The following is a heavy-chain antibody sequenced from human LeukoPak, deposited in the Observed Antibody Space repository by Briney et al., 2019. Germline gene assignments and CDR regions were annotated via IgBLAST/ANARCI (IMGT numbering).Heavy chain of an antibody. V-gene: IGHV3-11*04. D-gene: IGHD3-22*01. CDR2: ISSSGSII. CDR1: GFTFSDYY. Sequence: GGSLRLSCAASGFTFSDYYMSWIRQAPGKGLEWVSYISSSGSIIYYADSVKGRFTISRDNAKNSLYLQMNSLRAEDTAVYYCAKGLYYYDSSGYYYGERFGDAFDIWGQGTMVTVSS. J-gene: IGHJ3*02. CDR3: AKGLYYYDSSGYYYGERFGDAFDI.